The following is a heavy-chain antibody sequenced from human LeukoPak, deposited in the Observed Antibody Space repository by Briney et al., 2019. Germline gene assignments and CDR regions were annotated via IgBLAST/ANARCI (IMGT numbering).Heavy chain of an antibody. CDR1: GFTFSTYW. CDR2: INGDASSI. Sequence: PGGSLRLSCAASGFTFSTYWMHWVRQAPGKGLVRVSRINGDASSISYADSVKGRFTISRDNAKDTLILQMNSLRAGDTAVYYCARDVGDSFDYWGQGALVTVSS. V-gene: IGHV3-74*01. J-gene: IGHJ4*02. D-gene: IGHD1-26*01. CDR3: ARDVGDSFDY.